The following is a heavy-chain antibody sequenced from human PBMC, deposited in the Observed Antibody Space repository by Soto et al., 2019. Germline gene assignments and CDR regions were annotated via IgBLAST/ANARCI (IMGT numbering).Heavy chain of an antibody. Sequence: QVQLVQSGAEVKKPGSSVKVSCKASGGTFSSYTISWVRQAPGQGLEWMGRIIPILGIANYAQKFQGRVTITSDKLTTXAYMELSSLRSEDTAVYYCARGTVGYDSSGYPFDYWGQGTLVTVSS. D-gene: IGHD3-22*01. V-gene: IGHV1-69*02. CDR3: ARGTVGYDSSGYPFDY. CDR2: IIPILGIA. J-gene: IGHJ4*02. CDR1: GGTFSSYT.